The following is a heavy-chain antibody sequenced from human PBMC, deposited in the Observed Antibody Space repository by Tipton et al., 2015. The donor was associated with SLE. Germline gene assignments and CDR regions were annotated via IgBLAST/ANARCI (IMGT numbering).Heavy chain of an antibody. D-gene: IGHD3-22*01. CDR3: ARDLYYDSSDGMDV. CDR1: GGSFSSHY. J-gene: IGHJ6*02. CDR2: IYYSGST. V-gene: IGHV4-59*11. Sequence: TLSLTCAVYGGSFSSHYWSWIRQPPGKGLEWIGYIYYSGSTNYNPSLKSRVTISVDTSKNQFSLKLSSVTAANTAVYYCARDLYYDSSDGMDVWGQGTTVTVSS.